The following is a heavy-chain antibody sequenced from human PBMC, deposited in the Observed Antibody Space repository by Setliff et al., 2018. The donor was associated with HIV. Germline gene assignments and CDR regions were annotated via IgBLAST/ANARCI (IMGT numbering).Heavy chain of an antibody. D-gene: IGHD2-15*01. V-gene: IGHV4-4*07. Sequence: SETLSLTCTVSGGSISSYYWSWIRQPAGKGLEWMGRIYTSGSTNYNPSLKSRFTISVDTSKNQFSLKLSPVTAADTAVYYCARGGDGLLLGRPRYYYYYMDVWGKGTTVTVSS. CDR2: IYTSGST. J-gene: IGHJ6*03. CDR3: ARGGDGLLLGRPRYYYYYMDV. CDR1: GGSISSYY.